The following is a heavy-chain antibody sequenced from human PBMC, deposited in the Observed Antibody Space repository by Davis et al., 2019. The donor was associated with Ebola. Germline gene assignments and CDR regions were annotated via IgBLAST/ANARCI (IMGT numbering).Heavy chain of an antibody. CDR3: ATAGGGMYSSGWYPYDY. J-gene: IGHJ4*02. V-gene: IGHV1-24*01. CDR2: FDPEDGET. Sequence: AASVKVSCKVSGYTLTELSMHWVRQAPGKGLEWMGGFDPEDGETIYAQKFQGRVTMTEDTSTDTAYMELSSLRSEDTAVYYCATAGGGMYSSGWYPYDYWGQGTLVTVSS. D-gene: IGHD6-19*01. CDR1: GYTLTELS.